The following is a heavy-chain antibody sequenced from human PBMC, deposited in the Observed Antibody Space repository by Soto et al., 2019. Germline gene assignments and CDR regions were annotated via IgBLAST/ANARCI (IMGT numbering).Heavy chain of an antibody. CDR1: GYSFTSYW. CDR2: IYPGDSDT. V-gene: IGHV5-51*01. CDR3: ARHVWPFTVVAAGRSYYYYGMDV. J-gene: IGHJ6*02. Sequence: GESLKISCKGSGYSFTSYWIGWVRQMPGKGLEWMGIIYPGDSDTRYSPSFQGQVTISADKSISTAYLQWSSLKASDTAMYYCARHVWPFTVVAAGRSYYYYGMDVWGQGTTVTVSS. D-gene: IGHD2-15*01.